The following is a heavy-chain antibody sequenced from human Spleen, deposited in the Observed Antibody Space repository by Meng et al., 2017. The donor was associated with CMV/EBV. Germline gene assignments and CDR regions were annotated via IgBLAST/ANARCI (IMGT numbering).Heavy chain of an antibody. CDR2: IYWNDDK. CDR3: AHSPLELFGGNWFDP. V-gene: IGHV2-5*01. D-gene: IGHD1-7*01. CDR1: GFSLSTSGVG. Sequence: SGFSLSTSGVGVVRIRQSPGQALEWLAVIYWNDDKRYSPSLKSRLTITKDTSKNQVVLTMTNMDPVDTATYYCAHSPLELFGGNWFDPWGQGTLVTVSS. J-gene: IGHJ5*02.